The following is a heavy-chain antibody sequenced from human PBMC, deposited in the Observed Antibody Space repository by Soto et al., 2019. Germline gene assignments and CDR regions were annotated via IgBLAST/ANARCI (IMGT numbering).Heavy chain of an antibody. J-gene: IGHJ6*03. CDR1: GFTFSSYG. V-gene: IGHV3-33*01. CDR3: AVVRGVSYYYYYYMDV. D-gene: IGHD3-10*01. Sequence: GGSLRLSCAASGFTFSSYGMHWVRQAPGKGLEWVAVIWYDGSNKYYADSVKGRFTISRDNSKNTLYLQMNSLRAEDTAVYYCAVVRGVSYYYYYYMDVWGKGTTVTVSS. CDR2: IWYDGSNK.